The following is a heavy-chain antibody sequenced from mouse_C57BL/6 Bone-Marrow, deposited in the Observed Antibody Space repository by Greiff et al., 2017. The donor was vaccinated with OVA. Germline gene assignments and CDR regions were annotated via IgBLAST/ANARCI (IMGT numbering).Heavy chain of an antibody. Sequence: VKLVESGPELVKPGASVKISCKASGYAFSSSWMNWVKQRPGKGLEWIGRIYPGDGDTNYNGKFKGKATLTADKSSSTAYMQLSSLTSEDSAVYFCARDYGSRRYFDVWGTGTTVTVSS. CDR3: ARDYGSRRYFDV. CDR2: IYPGDGDT. CDR1: GYAFSSSW. J-gene: IGHJ1*03. D-gene: IGHD1-1*01. V-gene: IGHV1-82*01.